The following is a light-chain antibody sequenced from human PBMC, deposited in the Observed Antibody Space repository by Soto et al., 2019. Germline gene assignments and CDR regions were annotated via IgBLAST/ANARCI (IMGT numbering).Light chain of an antibody. V-gene: IGKV3-11*01. Sequence: EIVLTQSPATLSLSPGERATLSCRASQRVSTYLAWYQQKPGQAPRLLIYDASNRATGIPARFSGSGSGTDFTLTISSLEPEDFALYYCQQRTNWPPLFTFGPGTKVDIK. CDR1: QRVSTY. CDR2: DAS. J-gene: IGKJ3*01. CDR3: QQRTNWPPLFT.